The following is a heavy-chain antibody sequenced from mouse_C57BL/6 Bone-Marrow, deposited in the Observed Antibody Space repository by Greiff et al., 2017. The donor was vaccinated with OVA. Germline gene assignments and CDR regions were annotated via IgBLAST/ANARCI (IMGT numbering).Heavy chain of an antibody. D-gene: IGHD1-2*01. CDR1: GFTFSDYG. CDR2: ISSGSSTI. Sequence: EVKLMESGGGLVKPGGSLKLSCAASGFTFSDYGMHWVRQAPEKGLEWVAYISSGSSTIYYADTVKGRFTISRDNAKNTLFLQMTSLRSEDTAMYYCARAHYYGFDYWGQGTTLTVSS. V-gene: IGHV5-17*01. CDR3: ARAHYYGFDY. J-gene: IGHJ2*01.